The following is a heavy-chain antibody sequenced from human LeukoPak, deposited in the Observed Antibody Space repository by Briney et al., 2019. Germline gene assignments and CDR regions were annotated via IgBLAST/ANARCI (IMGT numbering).Heavy chain of an antibody. D-gene: IGHD3-22*01. CDR3: AKDVERSGYYLFDY. J-gene: IGHJ4*02. CDR2: MSGTSGST. Sequence: PGGSLRLSCAASGFTLGSYWMTWVRQAPGKGLEWVSAMSGTSGSTWYADSVKGRFTISRDNSKNTLYLQMNSLGAEDTAVYYCAKDVERSGYYLFDYWGQGTLVTVSS. CDR1: GFTLGSYW. V-gene: IGHV3-23*01.